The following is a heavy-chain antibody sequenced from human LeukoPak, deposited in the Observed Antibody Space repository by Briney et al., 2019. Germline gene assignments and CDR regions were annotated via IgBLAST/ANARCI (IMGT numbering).Heavy chain of an antibody. CDR3: VRIGYGDCYIDY. D-gene: IGHD4-17*01. V-gene: IGHV3-72*01. Sequence: GGSLRLSCAASGFTFSDHYMDWVRQAPGKGLEWVGRTRNKINSYTTEYAASVKGRFTISRDDSKNSLNLQMNSLKTEDTAVYYCVRIGYGDCYIDYWGQGTLVTVSS. J-gene: IGHJ4*02. CDR2: TRNKINSYTT. CDR1: GFTFSDHY.